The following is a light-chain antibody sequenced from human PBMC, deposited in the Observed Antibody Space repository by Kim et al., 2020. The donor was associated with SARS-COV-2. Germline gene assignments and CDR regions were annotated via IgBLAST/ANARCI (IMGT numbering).Light chain of an antibody. J-gene: IGKJ2*03. Sequence: SASIVDRVTITCRASQTISTNLNWYQQHPGKTPRLLIYAASSLQSGVPSKFRGSGSGTDFTLTISSLQPGDFATYYCQQSHTGPYSFGQGTKLEI. CDR2: AAS. CDR3: QQSHTGPYS. V-gene: IGKV1-39*01. CDR1: QTISTN.